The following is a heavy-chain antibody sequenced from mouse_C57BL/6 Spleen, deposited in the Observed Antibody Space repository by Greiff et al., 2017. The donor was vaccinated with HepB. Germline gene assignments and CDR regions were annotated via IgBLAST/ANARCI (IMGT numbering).Heavy chain of an antibody. CDR3: ARDYDGYYVWFAY. J-gene: IGHJ3*01. D-gene: IGHD2-3*01. V-gene: IGHV14-3*01. Sequence: VQLKESVAELVRPGASVKLSCTASGFNIKNTYMHWVKQRPEQGLEWIGRIDPANGNTKYAPKFQGKATITADTSSNTAYLQLSSLTSEDTAIYYCARDYDGYYVWFAYWGQGTLVTVSA. CDR2: IDPANGNT. CDR1: GFNIKNTY.